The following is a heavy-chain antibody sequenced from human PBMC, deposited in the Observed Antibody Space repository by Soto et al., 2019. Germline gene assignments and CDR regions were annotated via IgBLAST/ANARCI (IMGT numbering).Heavy chain of an antibody. CDR2: ISYDGSNK. Sequence: XVSLRLSCAASGFTFSSYSMHWVRQAPGKGLEWVAVISYDGSNKYYADSVRGRFTISRDNSKNTLYLQMNSLRAEDTAVYYCARESYDSSGYYLNWFDPWGQGTLVTVSS. CDR1: GFTFSSYS. J-gene: IGHJ5*02. D-gene: IGHD3-22*01. CDR3: ARESYDSSGYYLNWFDP. V-gene: IGHV3-30-3*01.